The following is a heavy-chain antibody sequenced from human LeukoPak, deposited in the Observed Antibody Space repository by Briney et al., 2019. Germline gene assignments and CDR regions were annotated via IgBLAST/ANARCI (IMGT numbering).Heavy chain of an antibody. V-gene: IGHV3-7*03. CDR1: TLTFSGYW. CDR3: ATYTQHFGAPGGADY. Sequence: GGSLRLSCVVPTLTFSGYWMRWVRQAPGKGLEWVAAINKDGSEKRYVDSVEGRFTISRDNARNSVYLQMTSLGAEDTAVYYCATYTQHFGAPGGADYWGLGALVTVSS. CDR2: INKDGSEK. J-gene: IGHJ4*02. D-gene: IGHD2-8*02.